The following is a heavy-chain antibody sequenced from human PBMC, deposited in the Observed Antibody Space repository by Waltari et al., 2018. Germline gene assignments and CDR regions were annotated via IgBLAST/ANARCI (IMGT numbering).Heavy chain of an antibody. J-gene: IGHJ6*02. D-gene: IGHD3-10*01. CDR2: IIPIFGTA. CDR1: GGTFSSYA. Sequence: QVQLVQSGAEVKKPGSSVKVSCKASGGTFSSYAISWVRQAPGQWLEWMGGIIPIFGTANYAQKFQGRGTITTDESTSTSYMELSSLRSEDTAVYYCASQTYGSGSPPYYYGMDVWGQGTTVTVSS. CDR3: ASQTYGSGSPPYYYGMDV. V-gene: IGHV1-69*05.